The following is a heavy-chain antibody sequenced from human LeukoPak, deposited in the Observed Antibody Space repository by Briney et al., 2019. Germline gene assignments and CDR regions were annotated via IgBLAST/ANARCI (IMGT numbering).Heavy chain of an antibody. J-gene: IGHJ4*02. V-gene: IGHV3-48*04. CDR3: ARERGSFVDY. Sequence: PGGSLRLSCAASGFTFSSYSMNWVRQAPGKGLEWVSYISSGNSTIYYADSVRGRFTISRDNAKNSLYLQMNSLRAEDTSVYYGARERGSFVDYWGQETLVTVSS. CDR2: ISSGNSTI. D-gene: IGHD1-26*01. CDR1: GFTFSSYS.